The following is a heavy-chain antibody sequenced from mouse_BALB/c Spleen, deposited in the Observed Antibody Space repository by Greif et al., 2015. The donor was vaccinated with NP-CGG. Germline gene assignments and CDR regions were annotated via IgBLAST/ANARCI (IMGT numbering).Heavy chain of an antibody. CDR2: ISSGGSYT. J-gene: IGHJ4*01. V-gene: IGHV5-6*02. D-gene: IGHD2-2*01. Sequence: EVMLVESGGDLVKPGGSLKLSCAASGFTFSSYGMSWVRQTPDKRLEWVATISSGGSYTYYPDSVKGRFTISRDNAKNTLYLQMSSLKSEDTAMYYCARRGYDREGMDYWGQGTSVTVSS. CDR1: GFTFSSYG. CDR3: ARRGYDREGMDY.